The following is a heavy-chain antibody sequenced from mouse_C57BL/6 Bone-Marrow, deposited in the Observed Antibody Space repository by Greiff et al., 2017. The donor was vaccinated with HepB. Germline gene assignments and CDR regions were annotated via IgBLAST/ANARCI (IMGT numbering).Heavy chain of an antibody. J-gene: IGHJ3*01. V-gene: IGHV1-55*01. CDR1: GYTFTSYW. CDR2: IYPGSGIT. CDR3: AGFAY. Sequence: QVQLQQPGAELVKPGASVKMSCKASGYTFTSYWITWVKQRPGQGLEWIGDIYPGSGITYYNEKFKGKATLTAEKSSSTAYMQLSSLTSEDSSVYFCAGFAYWGQGTLVTVSA.